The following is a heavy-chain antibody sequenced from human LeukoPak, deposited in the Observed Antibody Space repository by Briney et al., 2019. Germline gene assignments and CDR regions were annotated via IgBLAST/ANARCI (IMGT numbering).Heavy chain of an antibody. CDR2: ISWNSGSI. J-gene: IGHJ4*02. Sequence: PGRSLRLSCAASGFTFDDYAMHWVRQAPGKGLEWVSGISWNSGSIGYADSVKGRFTISRDNAKNSLYLQMNSLRAEDMALHYCAKGFCSSTSCYVDYWGQGTLVTVSS. V-gene: IGHV3-9*03. CDR3: AKGFCSSTSCYVDY. CDR1: GFTFDDYA. D-gene: IGHD2-2*01.